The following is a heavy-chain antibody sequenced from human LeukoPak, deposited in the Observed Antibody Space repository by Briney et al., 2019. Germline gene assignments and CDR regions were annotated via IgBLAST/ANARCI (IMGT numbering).Heavy chain of an antibody. D-gene: IGHD1-26*01. V-gene: IGHV4-34*01. CDR3: ARPKSSYYYYMDV. CDR2: INHIGST. J-gene: IGHJ6*03. Sequence: SETLSLTCAVYGGSFSGYYWSWIRQPPGKGLEWIGEINHIGSTNYNPSLKSRVTISVDTSKNQFSLKLSSVTAADTAVYYCARPKSSYYYYMDVWGKGTTGTISS. CDR1: GGSFSGYY.